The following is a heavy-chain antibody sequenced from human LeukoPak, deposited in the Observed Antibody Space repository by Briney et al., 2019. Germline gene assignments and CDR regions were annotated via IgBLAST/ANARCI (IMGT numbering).Heavy chain of an antibody. J-gene: IGHJ4*02. CDR2: IIPIFGTA. Sequence: ASVKVSCKASGGTFSSYAISWVRQAPGQGLEWMGGIIPIFGTANYAQKFQGRVTITADESTSTAYMELSSLRSEDTAVYYCARDHTGIAEAGADYWGQGTLVTVSS. V-gene: IGHV1-69*13. CDR1: GGTFSSYA. CDR3: ARDHTGIAEAGADY. D-gene: IGHD6-13*01.